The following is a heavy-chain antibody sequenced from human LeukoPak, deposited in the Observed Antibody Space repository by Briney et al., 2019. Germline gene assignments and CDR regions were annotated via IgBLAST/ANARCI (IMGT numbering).Heavy chain of an antibody. J-gene: IGHJ3*02. Sequence: PSETLSLTCTVSGGSISSSSYYWGWIRQPPGKGLEWIGSIYYSGSTYYNPSLKSRVTISVDTSKNQFSLKLSSVTAADTAVYYCARDWQLVTDAFDIWGQGTMVTVSS. CDR2: IYYSGST. D-gene: IGHD6-6*01. CDR3: ARDWQLVTDAFDI. V-gene: IGHV4-39*07. CDR1: GGSISSSSYY.